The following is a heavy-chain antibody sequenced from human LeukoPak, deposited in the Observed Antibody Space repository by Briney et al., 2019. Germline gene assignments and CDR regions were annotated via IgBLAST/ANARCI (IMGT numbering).Heavy chain of an antibody. D-gene: IGHD5-18*01. V-gene: IGHV4-59*12. Sequence: SETLSLTCTVSGGSISSYYWSWIRQPPGKGLEWIGYIYYSGSTNYNPSLKSRVTISVDTSKNQFSLNLSSVTAADTAVYYCARDRDTAMGDYWGQGTLVTVSS. CDR2: IYYSGST. CDR1: GGSISSYY. CDR3: ARDRDTAMGDY. J-gene: IGHJ4*02.